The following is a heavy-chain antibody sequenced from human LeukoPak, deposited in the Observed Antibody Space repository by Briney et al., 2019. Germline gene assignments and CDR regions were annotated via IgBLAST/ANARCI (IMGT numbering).Heavy chain of an antibody. Sequence: ASVKVSCKASGYTFTSYYMHWVRQAPGQGLEWMGIINPSGGSTSYAQKFQGRVTMTRDTSTSTVYMELSSLRSEDTAVYYCASHRGSGIEGYYYGYCGQGTLVTVSS. CDR3: ASHRGSGIEGYYYGY. D-gene: IGHD3-3*01. CDR1: GYTFTSYY. J-gene: IGHJ4*02. V-gene: IGHV1-46*01. CDR2: INPSGGST.